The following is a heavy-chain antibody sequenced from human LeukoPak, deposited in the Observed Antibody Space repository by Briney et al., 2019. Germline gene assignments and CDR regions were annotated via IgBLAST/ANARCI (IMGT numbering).Heavy chain of an antibody. V-gene: IGHV3-48*02. Sequence: SGGSLRLSCTASGFAFRSYIMNCVRQAPGKGLEWVSYISSSSRSIYYADSVKGRFTISRDNAKYSLYLQMNSLRDEDTAVYFCASHYYGSGTEYLHHWGQGTLVSVSS. J-gene: IGHJ1*01. D-gene: IGHD3-10*01. CDR3: ASHYYGSGTEYLHH. CDR1: GFAFRSYI. CDR2: ISSSSRSI.